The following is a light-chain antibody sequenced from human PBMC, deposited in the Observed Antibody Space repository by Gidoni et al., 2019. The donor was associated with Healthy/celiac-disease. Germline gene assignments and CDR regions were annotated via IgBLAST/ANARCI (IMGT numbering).Light chain of an antibody. J-gene: IGKJ1*01. CDR1: QSISSW. CDR3: QQYNSYSRKT. V-gene: IGKV1-5*03. Sequence: DIQMTQSPSTLSASVGDRVTITCRASQSISSWLAWYQQKPGKAPKLLIYKASSLESGVPSRFSGSESGTEFTLTISSLQPDDFATYYCQQYNSYSRKTFGQGTKVEIK. CDR2: KAS.